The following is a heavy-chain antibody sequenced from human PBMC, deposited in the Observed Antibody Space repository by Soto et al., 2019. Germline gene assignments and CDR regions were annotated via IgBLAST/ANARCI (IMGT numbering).Heavy chain of an antibody. CDR3: ARERDNSSGYYSGSYYYGMDV. V-gene: IGHV1-69*13. D-gene: IGHD3-22*01. J-gene: IGHJ6*02. CDR1: GGTFSRYA. CDR2: IIPIFGTA. Sequence: SVKVSCQASGGTFSRYAISWVRQAPGQGLEWMGGIIPIFGTANYAQKFQGRVTITADESTSTAYVELSSLRSEDTAVYYCARERDNSSGYYSGSYYYGMDVWGQGTTVTVSS.